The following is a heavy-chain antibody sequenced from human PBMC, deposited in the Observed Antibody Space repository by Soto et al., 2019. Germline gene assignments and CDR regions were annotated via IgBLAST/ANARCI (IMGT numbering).Heavy chain of an antibody. Sequence: ASVKVSCKASGYTFTGYYMHWVRQAPGQGLEWMGWINPNSGGANYAQKFQGRVTMTRDTSISTAYMELSRLRSDDTAVYYCVRGYCSGGSCGGRYGMDVWGQGTTVTVSS. CDR1: GYTFTGYY. D-gene: IGHD2-15*01. V-gene: IGHV1-2*02. J-gene: IGHJ6*02. CDR3: VRGYCSGGSCGGRYGMDV. CDR2: INPNSGGA.